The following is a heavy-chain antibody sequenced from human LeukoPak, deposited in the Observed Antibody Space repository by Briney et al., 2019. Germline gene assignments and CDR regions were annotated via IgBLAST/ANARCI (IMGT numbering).Heavy chain of an antibody. CDR2: ISTSGTP. Sequence: SQTLSLTCTVSGDSISSGDYYWNWIRQPAGKRLEWIGRISTSGTPDYNPSFRGRLTISIDTSKNQFSLNLRSVTAAETGIYYCARGPYWGQGTLVTVSS. CDR1: GDSISSGDYY. V-gene: IGHV4-61*02. CDR3: ARGPY. J-gene: IGHJ4*02.